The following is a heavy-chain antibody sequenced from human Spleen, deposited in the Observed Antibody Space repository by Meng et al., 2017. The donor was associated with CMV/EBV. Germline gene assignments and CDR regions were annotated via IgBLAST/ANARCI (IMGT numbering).Heavy chain of an antibody. CDR3: AKDVLRFLEWLLYRSSVADYYGMDV. CDR1: GGTFSSYA. D-gene: IGHD3-3*01. V-gene: IGHV1-69*05. J-gene: IGHJ6*02. Sequence: SVKVSCKASGGTFSSYAISWVRQAPGQGLEWMGGIIPIFGTANYAQKFQGRVTITTDESTSTAYMELSSLRAEDTAVYYCAKDVLRFLEWLLYRSSVADYYGMDVWGQGTTVTVSS. CDR2: IIPIFGTA.